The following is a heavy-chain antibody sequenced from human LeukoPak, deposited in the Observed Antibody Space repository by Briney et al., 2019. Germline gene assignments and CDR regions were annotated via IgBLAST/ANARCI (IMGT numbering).Heavy chain of an antibody. J-gene: IGHJ6*02. D-gene: IGHD3-22*01. CDR2: INAYKGNT. CDR3: ARQHSSGYYSPHYYYGMDV. CDR1: GYTFTTYG. V-gene: IGHV1-18*01. Sequence: ASVKVSCKASGYTFTTYGISWVRQAPGQGLEWMGWINAYKGNTNYAQKLQGRVTMTTETSTSTAYTELRSLRSDDTAVYYCARQHSSGYYSPHYYYGMDVWGQGTTVTVSS.